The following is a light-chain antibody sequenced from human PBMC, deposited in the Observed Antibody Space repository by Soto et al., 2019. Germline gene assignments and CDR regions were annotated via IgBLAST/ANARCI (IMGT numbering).Light chain of an antibody. CDR3: QQSYSAPRT. CDR2: AAS. CDR1: QRISSY. J-gene: IGKJ1*01. Sequence: DIQMTQSPSSLSASVGDRVTITCRASQRISSYLNWYQQKPGKAPKILIYAASNLQSGVPSRFSGSGSGTDFTLTISSLQPEEFATYYCQQSYSAPRTFGQGTKVEIK. V-gene: IGKV1-39*01.